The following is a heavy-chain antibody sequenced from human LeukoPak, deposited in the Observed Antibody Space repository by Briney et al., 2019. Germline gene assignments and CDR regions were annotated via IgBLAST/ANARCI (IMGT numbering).Heavy chain of an antibody. CDR1: GFTFSSHA. J-gene: IGHJ3*01. CDR3: GESVGWGGYDAFDF. Sequence: GGSLRLSCAASGFTFSSHAMSWVPQAPGKGLEWVSAIRGSGDNTFYADSVKGRFAISRDNSKNTVYLQMNSLRAEDTAVYYCGESVGWGGYDAFDFWGQGTMVTVSS. V-gene: IGHV3-23*01. CDR2: IRGSGDNT. D-gene: IGHD3-16*01.